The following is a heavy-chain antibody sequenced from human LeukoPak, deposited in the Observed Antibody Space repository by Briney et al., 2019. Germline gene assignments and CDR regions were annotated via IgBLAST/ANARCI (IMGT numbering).Heavy chain of an antibody. CDR2: ISGSGGST. CDR3: AKGVYGSGTYYMREFDY. J-gene: IGHJ4*02. D-gene: IGHD3-10*01. CDR1: GFTFSSYA. Sequence: GGSLRLSCAASGFTFSSYAMHWVRQAPGKGLEWVSGISGSGGSTYYADSVKGRFTISRDNSKNTLYLQMNSLRAEDTAVYYCAKGVYGSGTYYMREFDYWGQGTLVTVSS. V-gene: IGHV3-23*01.